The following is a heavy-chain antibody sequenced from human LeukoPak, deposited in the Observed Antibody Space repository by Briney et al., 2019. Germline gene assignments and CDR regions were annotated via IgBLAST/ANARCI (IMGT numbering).Heavy chain of an antibody. Sequence: GGSLRLSCVAAGFTFRDRYMDWVRQAPGKGLEWVANIKRDGRDKNSVDSVKGRFTISRDNAKNSMFLQMNSLRVEDTTVYYCARESRITGTTTSGFDIWGQGTMVTVSS. D-gene: IGHD1-20*01. CDR2: IKRDGRDK. V-gene: IGHV3-7*01. CDR1: GFTFRDRY. CDR3: ARESRITGTTTSGFDI. J-gene: IGHJ3*02.